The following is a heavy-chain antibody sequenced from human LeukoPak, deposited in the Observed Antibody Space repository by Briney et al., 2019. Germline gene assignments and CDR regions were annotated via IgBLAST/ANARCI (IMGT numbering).Heavy chain of an antibody. V-gene: IGHV3-53*01. CDR3: ARASSGWENWFDP. Sequence: PGGSLRLSCAASGFTVSSNYMSWVRQAPGKGLEWVSVFYSGGSTYYADSVKGRFTISRDNSKNTLYLQMNSLRAEDTAVYYCARASSGWENWFDPWGQGTLVTVSS. D-gene: IGHD6-19*01. CDR2: FYSGGST. J-gene: IGHJ5*02. CDR1: GFTVSSNY.